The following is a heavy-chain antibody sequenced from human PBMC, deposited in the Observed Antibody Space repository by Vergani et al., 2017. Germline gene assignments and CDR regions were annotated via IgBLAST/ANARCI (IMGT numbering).Heavy chain of an antibody. CDR3: ARDRSSLTGDPDAFDI. V-gene: IGHV3-23*01. CDR1: GFTFSSYA. J-gene: IGHJ3*02. D-gene: IGHD7-27*01. Sequence: EVQLLESGGGLVQPGGSLRLSCAASGFTFSSYAMSWVRQAPGEGLEWVSAISGSGGSTYYADSVKGRFTISRDNSKNSLYMQMNSLRAEDTAVYCCARDRSSLTGDPDAFDIWGQGTMVTVSS. CDR2: ISGSGGST.